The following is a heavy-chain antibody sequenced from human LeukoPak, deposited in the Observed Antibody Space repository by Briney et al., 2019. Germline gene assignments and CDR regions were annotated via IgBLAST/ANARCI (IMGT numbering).Heavy chain of an antibody. CDR1: GYTFTSYY. J-gene: IGHJ4*02. CDR2: INPSGGST. Sequence: GASVKVSCKASGYTFTSYYMHWVRQAPGQGLEWMGIINPSGGSTSYAQKFQGRVTMTRDTSTSTVYMELSSLRSEDTAVYYCARVVGSSGYYYLGIDYWGQGTLVTVSS. D-gene: IGHD3-22*01. CDR3: ARVVGSSGYYYLGIDY. V-gene: IGHV1-46*01.